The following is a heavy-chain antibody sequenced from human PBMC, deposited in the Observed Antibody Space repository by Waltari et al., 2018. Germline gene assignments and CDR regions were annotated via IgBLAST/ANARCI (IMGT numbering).Heavy chain of an antibody. Sequence: QVQLQESGPALVKPAQTPSLICTVAGGAFSSGSYYWSWLLQPAGEGRGWIGRIYTSGGTNYNPSLKSRVTISVDTTKNQYSLKLSSVTAADTAVYYCAREGTTVTTGAFDIWGQGTMVTVSS. J-gene: IGHJ3*02. CDR1: GGAFSSGSYY. V-gene: IGHV4-61*02. CDR3: AREGTTVTTGAFDI. CDR2: IYTSGGT. D-gene: IGHD4-17*01.